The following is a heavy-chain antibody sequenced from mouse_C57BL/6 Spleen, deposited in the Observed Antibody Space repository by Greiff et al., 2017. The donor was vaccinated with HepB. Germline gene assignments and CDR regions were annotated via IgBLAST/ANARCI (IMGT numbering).Heavy chain of an antibody. V-gene: IGHV3-6*01. CDR3: ARGGYGSSYEYYFDY. J-gene: IGHJ2*01. CDR1: GYSITSGYY. Sequence: EVELMESGPGLVKPSQSLSLTCSVTGYSITSGYYWNWIRQFPGNKLEWMGYISYDGSNNYNPSLKNRISITRDTSKNQFFLKLNSVTTEDTATYYCARGGYGSSYEYYFDYWGQGTTLTVSS. D-gene: IGHD1-1*01. CDR2: ISYDGSN.